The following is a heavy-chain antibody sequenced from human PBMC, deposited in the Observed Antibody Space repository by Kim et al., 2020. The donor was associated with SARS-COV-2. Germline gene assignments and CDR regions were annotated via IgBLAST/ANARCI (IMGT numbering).Heavy chain of an antibody. Sequence: IVYADSVKGRFTISRDNAANSVFLQMNSLTVDDTAHYYGTREFLYYGFDVWGQGTTVTVSS. V-gene: IGHV3-48*03. CDR3: TREFLYYGFDV. CDR2: I. D-gene: IGHD2-21*01. J-gene: IGHJ6*02.